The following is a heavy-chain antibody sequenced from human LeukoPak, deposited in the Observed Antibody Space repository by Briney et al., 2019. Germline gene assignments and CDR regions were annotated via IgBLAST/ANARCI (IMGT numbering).Heavy chain of an antibody. Sequence: GGTLRLSCAASAFSMNDFWMHWVRQGPGKGLEWGSRINKDATVTTYADSVKGRFTVSRDNVKNMVYLDMNGLRGDDTAVYYCARSGIGRGFDVWGRGATVTVSS. D-gene: IGHD2/OR15-2a*01. CDR2: INKDATVT. CDR1: AFSMNDFW. CDR3: ARSGIGRGFDV. J-gene: IGHJ3*01. V-gene: IGHV3-74*01.